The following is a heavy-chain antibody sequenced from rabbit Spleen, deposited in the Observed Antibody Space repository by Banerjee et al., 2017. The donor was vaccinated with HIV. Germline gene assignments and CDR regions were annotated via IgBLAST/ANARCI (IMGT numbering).Heavy chain of an antibody. CDR2: IDAGSSGFT. J-gene: IGHJ6*01. D-gene: IGHD1-1*01. CDR1: GVSFSGNSY. CDR3: ARDTSSSFSSYGMDL. Sequence: LEESGGDLVKPGASLTLTCIASGVSFSGNSYMCWVRQAPGKGLEWIACIDAGSSGFTYFANWAKGRFTISKTSSTTVTLQMTRLTAADTATYFCARDTSSSFSSYGMDLWGPGTLVTVS. V-gene: IGHV1S40*01.